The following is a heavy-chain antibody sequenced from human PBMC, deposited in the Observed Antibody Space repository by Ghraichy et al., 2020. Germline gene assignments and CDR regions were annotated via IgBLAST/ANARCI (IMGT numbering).Heavy chain of an antibody. D-gene: IGHD2-2*01. CDR3: ARGARYCSSTSCYYYFDY. V-gene: IGHV4-4*07. J-gene: IGHJ4*02. CDR2: IYTSGST. Sequence: SQTLSLTCTVSGGSISSYYWSWIRQPAGKGLEWIGRIYTSGSTNYNPSLKSRVTMSVDTSKNQFSLKLSSVTAADTAVYYCARGARYCSSTSCYYYFDYWGQGTLVTVSS. CDR1: GGSISSYY.